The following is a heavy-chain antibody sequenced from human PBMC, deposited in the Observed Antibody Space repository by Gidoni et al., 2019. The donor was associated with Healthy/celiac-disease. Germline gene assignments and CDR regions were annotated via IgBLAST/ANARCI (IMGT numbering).Heavy chain of an antibody. J-gene: IGHJ6*02. CDR2: DIGST. V-gene: IGHV4-31*02. Sequence: DIGSTYYNPSLKSRVTISVDTSKNQFSLKLSSVTAADTAVYYCASAFNLGYSYGPGGRYYGMDVWGQGTTVTVSS. CDR3: ASAFNLGYSYGPGGRYYGMDV. D-gene: IGHD5-18*01.